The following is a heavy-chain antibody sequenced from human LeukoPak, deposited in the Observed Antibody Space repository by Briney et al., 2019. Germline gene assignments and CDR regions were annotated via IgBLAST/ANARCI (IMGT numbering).Heavy chain of an antibody. D-gene: IGHD2-2*01. Sequence: SETLSLTCTVSGGSTSTYYWSWIRQPAGKGLEWIGRIYTSGSTNYNPSLKSRVTMSVDTSKNQFSLKLSSVIAADTAVYYCARTTEGYCSSASCFGFSYSYYMDVWGHGTLVTVSS. J-gene: IGHJ6*03. CDR3: ARTTEGYCSSASCFGFSYSYYMDV. CDR1: GGSTSTYY. V-gene: IGHV4-4*07. CDR2: IYTSGST.